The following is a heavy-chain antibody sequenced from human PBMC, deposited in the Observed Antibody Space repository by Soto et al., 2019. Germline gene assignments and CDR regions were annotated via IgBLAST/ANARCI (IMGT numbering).Heavy chain of an antibody. CDR1: GFTFSSYG. V-gene: IGHV3-30*18. J-gene: IGHJ5*02. Sequence: QVQLLESGGGVVQPGRSLRLSCTASGFTFSSYGMHWIRQAPGKGLEWVAVISFAGHHTYFADSVRGRFSISRDNSKNTLYLQMNSLRAEDTAVYYCAKDGLPDYYDGSGLDPWGQGTLVTVSS. CDR2: ISFAGHHT. D-gene: IGHD3-22*01. CDR3: AKDGLPDYYDGSGLDP.